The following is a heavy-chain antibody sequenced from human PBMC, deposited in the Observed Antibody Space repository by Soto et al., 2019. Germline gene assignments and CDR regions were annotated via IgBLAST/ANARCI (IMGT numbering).Heavy chain of an antibody. CDR3: ARDGAAAGSFDY. V-gene: IGHV3-21*01. J-gene: IGHJ4*02. CDR2: ISSSSSYI. D-gene: IGHD6-13*01. CDR1: GFTFSSYS. Sequence: EVQLVESGGGLVKPGGSLRLSCAASGFTFSSYSMNWVRQAPGKGLEWVSSISSSSSYIYYADSVKGRFTISRDNAKNSLYLQMNSLRAEDTAVSYCARDGAAAGSFDYWGQGTLVTVSS.